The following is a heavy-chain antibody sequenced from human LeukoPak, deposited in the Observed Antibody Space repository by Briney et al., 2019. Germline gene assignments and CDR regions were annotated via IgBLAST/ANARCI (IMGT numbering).Heavy chain of an antibody. CDR2: IFYSGNT. CDR1: AGSISSSSYY. J-gene: IGHJ4*02. Sequence: SETLSLTCTVSAGSISSSSYYWGWIRQTPGKGLEWIANIFYSGNTYYNPSLQSRVTITVDTSPNQFSLKPSCVTAADTTVYNCAKTRGSGGSPHFDFWGQGTLVTVSS. D-gene: IGHD2-15*01. V-gene: IGHV4-39*01. CDR3: AKTRGSGGSPHFDF.